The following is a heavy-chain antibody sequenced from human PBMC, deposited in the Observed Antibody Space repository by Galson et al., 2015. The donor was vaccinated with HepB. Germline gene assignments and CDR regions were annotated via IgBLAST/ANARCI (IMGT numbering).Heavy chain of an antibody. J-gene: IGHJ6*03. V-gene: IGHV4-39*01. Sequence: TLSLTCTVSGDSISSSRYYWGWIRQPPGKGLEWIGSIYYRGSTFYNPSLQSRVTLSVDTSKNQFSLTLRFVTAADTAVYYCARHNGDLVGAIGYYYYMDVWGKGTTVTVSS. CDR2: IYYRGST. CDR3: ARHNGDLVGAIGYYYYMDV. D-gene: IGHD1-26*01. CDR1: GDSISSSRYY.